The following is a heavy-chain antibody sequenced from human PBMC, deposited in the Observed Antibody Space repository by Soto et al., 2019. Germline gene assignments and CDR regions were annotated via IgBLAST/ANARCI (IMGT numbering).Heavy chain of an antibody. CDR1: GFTFSNYV. CDR2: IAGSGGIL. V-gene: IGHV3-23*01. CDR3: ASRQFFRFDS. J-gene: IGHJ4*02. D-gene: IGHD6-19*01. Sequence: PGVSLRLSCAASGFTFSNYVMSWVRQAPGKGLECVAAIAGSGGILYYADSVKGRFSISRDNSKNTLHLQMNSLRAEDTAVYYCASRQFFRFDSWGQGLLVTVSA.